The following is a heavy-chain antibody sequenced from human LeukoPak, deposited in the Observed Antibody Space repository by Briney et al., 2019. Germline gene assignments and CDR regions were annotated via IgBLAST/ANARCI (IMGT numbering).Heavy chain of an antibody. J-gene: IGHJ6*02. CDR3: ARLAPRYCSSTSCHYQAYYYYYYGMDV. CDR2: IYYSGST. D-gene: IGHD2-2*01. Sequence: SETLSLTCTVSGGSISSYYWSWIRQPPGKGLEWIGYIYYSGSTNYNPSLKSRVTISVDTSKNQFSLKLSSETAADTAVYYCARLAPRYCSSTSCHYQAYYYYYYGMDVWGQGTTVTVSS. V-gene: IGHV4-59*01. CDR1: GGSISSYY.